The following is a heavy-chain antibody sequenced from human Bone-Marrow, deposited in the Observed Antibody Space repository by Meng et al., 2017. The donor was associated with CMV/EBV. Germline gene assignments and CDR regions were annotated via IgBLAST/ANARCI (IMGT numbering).Heavy chain of an antibody. CDR1: GFTFSDYY. D-gene: IGHD2-2*01. V-gene: IGHV3-11*01. CDR2: ISSSGSTI. J-gene: IGHJ6*02. Sequence: GGSLRLSCAASGFTFSDYYMSWIRQAPGKGLEWVSYISSSGSTIYYADSVKGRFTISRDNAKNSLYLQMNSLRAEDTAVYYCANIPYICSSTSCYEGYYDGMGVWGQGNTVNVAS. CDR3: ANIPYICSSTSCYEGYYDGMGV.